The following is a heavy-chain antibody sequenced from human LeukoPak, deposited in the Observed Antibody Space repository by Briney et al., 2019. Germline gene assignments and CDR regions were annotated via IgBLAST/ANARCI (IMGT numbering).Heavy chain of an antibody. D-gene: IGHD1-14*01. Sequence: ASVKVSCKASGYTFTDHYFHWVRQAPGQGLGWMGWINSNSGATKYAQNFQGRVAFTRHSSINTAYMELSSLRSDDTAVYYCARDLDIGISGGYYSYIDVWGKGTPVTVSS. CDR1: GYTFTDHY. CDR2: INSNSGAT. J-gene: IGHJ6*03. CDR3: ARDLDIGISGGYYSYIDV. V-gene: IGHV1-2*02.